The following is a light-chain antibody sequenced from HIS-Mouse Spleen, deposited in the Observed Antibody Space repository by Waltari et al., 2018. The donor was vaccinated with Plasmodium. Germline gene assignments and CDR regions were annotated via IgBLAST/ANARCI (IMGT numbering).Light chain of an antibody. CDR3: SALDSSLSAHDWV. CDR2: RNN. V-gene: IGLV10-54*02. CDR1: SNIVGNQG. Sequence: QAGLTQPPSVSKGLRQTAPLTCTGNSNIVGNQGPACLQQHQGHPPKLLSYRNNTRPSGISERFSASRSGNTASLTITGLQPEDEADYYCSALDSSLSAHDWVFGGGTKLTVL. J-gene: IGLJ3*02.